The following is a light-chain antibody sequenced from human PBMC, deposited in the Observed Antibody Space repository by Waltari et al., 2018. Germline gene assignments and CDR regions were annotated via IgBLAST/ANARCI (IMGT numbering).Light chain of an antibody. CDR2: STN. J-gene: IGLJ3*02. CDR1: SGSVSYNYY. Sequence: QTVVTQEPSFSVSPGGTVTLTCGLSSGSVSYNYYPIWFQQTPGQAPRTLIYSTNTRSSGVSVRFSGSILGNKAALTITGAQANDESDYYCVLYVGGGSWVFGGGTKLTVL. CDR3: VLYVGGGSWV. V-gene: IGLV8-61*01.